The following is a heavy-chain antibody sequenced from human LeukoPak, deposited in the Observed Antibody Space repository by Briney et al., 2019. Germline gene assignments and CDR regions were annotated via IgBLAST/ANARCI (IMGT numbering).Heavy chain of an antibody. D-gene: IGHD1-20*01. CDR1: RFTFTSAW. CDR3: TTDAGYDSRWYNW. J-gene: IGHJ4*02. Sequence: GGSLRLSCAASRFTFTSAWMSWVRQAPGKGLEWVGRIKSKSAGGTIDYASPVKGRFIISRDDSKTTLYLQINSLKTEDTAVYYCTTDAGYDSRWYNWWGQGTLVTVSS. V-gene: IGHV3-15*01. CDR2: IKSKSAGGTI.